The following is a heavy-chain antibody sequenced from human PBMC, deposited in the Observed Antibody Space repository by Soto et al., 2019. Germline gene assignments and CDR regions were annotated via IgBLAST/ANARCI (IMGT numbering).Heavy chain of an antibody. V-gene: IGHV5-10-1*01. CDR3: ARTSMQSRGYSYGHGGMDV. J-gene: IGHJ6*02. CDR2: IDPSDSYT. D-gene: IGHD5-18*01. Sequence: PGYSLRISCKGSGYSFTSYWISWVRQMPGKGLEWMGRIDPSDSYTNYSPSFQGHVTISADKSISTAYLQWSSLKASDTAMYYCARTSMQSRGYSYGHGGMDVWGQGTTVTVSS. CDR1: GYSFTSYW.